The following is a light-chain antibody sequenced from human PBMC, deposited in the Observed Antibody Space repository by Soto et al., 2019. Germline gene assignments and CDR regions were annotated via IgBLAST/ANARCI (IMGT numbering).Light chain of an antibody. CDR1: QNIRNY. V-gene: IGKV1-39*01. Sequence: DIQMTQSPSSLSASIGDRVTISCRASQNIRNYVNWYQHKPGRAPKLLIYAASTLHSGVTSRFSGSGSGTNFTLTISGLQPEDFATYYCQESYTAPPWTFAQGTKVEIE. CDR2: AAS. J-gene: IGKJ1*01. CDR3: QESYTAPPWT.